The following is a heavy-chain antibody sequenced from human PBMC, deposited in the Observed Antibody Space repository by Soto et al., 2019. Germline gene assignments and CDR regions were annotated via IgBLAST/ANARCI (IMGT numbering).Heavy chain of an antibody. CDR1: GFTFSHYW. Sequence: EVQVVESGGGIVQPGGSLRLSCAGSGFTFSHYWMHWVRQAPGEGLVWISRINGDGSSTSYGDSVKGRFTISRDNAKNTLFLQMNTLRPEDTAVDYCAVHGDYDAFDMWGQGTMVTVSS. CDR2: INGDGSST. CDR3: AVHGDYDAFDM. V-gene: IGHV3-74*01. D-gene: IGHD4-17*01. J-gene: IGHJ3*02.